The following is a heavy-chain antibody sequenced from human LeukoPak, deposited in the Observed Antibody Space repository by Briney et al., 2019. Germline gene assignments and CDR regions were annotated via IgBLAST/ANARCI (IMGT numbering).Heavy chain of an antibody. CDR2: IKQDGSEK. J-gene: IGHJ5*02. Sequence: GGSLRLSCAASGFTFSSYWMSWVRQAPGKGLEWVANIKQDGSEKHSVDSVKGRFTISRDNAKNSLYLQMNSLRAEDTAVYYCARDTETYYDFWSGYSNWFDPWGQGTLVTVSS. CDR3: ARDTETYYDFWSGYSNWFDP. V-gene: IGHV3-7*01. CDR1: GFTFSSYW. D-gene: IGHD3-3*01.